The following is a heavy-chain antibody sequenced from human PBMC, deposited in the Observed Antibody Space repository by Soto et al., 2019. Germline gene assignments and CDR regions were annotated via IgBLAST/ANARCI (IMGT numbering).Heavy chain of an antibody. Sequence: GASVKLCWKASGYTFTSYGISCVLQSPGRGLEWMGWISAYNGNTNYAQKFQGRVTMTTDTSTSTAYMELRSLRSDDTAVYYFTRGLTRYYHDRNSYYYWGNDYWGQ. D-gene: IGHD3-22*01. CDR2: ISAYNGNT. CDR3: TRGLTRYYHDRNSYYYWGNDY. J-gene: IGHJ4*01. CDR1: GYTFTSYG. V-gene: IGHV1-18*01.